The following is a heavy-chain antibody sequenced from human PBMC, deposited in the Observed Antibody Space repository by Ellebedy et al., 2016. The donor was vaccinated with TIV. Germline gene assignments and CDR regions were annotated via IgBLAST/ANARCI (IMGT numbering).Heavy chain of an antibody. CDR3: AHTITMVRGVITYHYYGMDV. J-gene: IGHJ6*02. CDR2: IYWDDDK. V-gene: IGHV2-5*02. CDR1: GFSLSTSGVG. Sequence: SGPTLVKPTQTLTLTCTFSGFSLSTSGVGVGWIRQPPGKALEWLALIYWDDDKRYSPSLESRLTITKDTSKNQVVLTMTNMNPVDTATYYCAHTITMVRGVITYHYYGMDVWGQGTTVTVSS. D-gene: IGHD3-10*01.